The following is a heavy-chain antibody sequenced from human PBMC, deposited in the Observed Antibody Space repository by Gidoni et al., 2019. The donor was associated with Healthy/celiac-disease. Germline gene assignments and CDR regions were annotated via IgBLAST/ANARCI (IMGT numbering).Heavy chain of an antibody. CDR1: GFSLSTSGMR. J-gene: IGHJ4*02. D-gene: IGHD3-10*01. Sequence: QVTLKESAPALVTPTHTLTLTCPFSGFSLSTSGMRVSCIRQPPGTALEWLARIDWDDDKFYSTSLKTRLTISKDTSKNQVVLTMTNMDPVDTATYYCARTHYYGSGSVDFDYWGQGTLVTVSS. CDR3: ARTHYYGSGSVDFDY. CDR2: IDWDDDK. V-gene: IGHV2-70*04.